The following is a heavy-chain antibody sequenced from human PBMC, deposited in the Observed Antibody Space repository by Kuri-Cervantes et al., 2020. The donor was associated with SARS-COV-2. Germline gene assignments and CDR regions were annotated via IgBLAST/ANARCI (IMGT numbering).Heavy chain of an antibody. D-gene: IGHD3-9*01. J-gene: IGHJ3*02. CDR1: GFTFTNAW. CDR3: ATNYEVLTSDAFDI. Sequence: GESLKISCAASGFTFTNAWMNWVRQAPGKGLEWVGRIKPIPDGGTTDYTAPVKDRFIISRDDSKSTVFLQMNRLKTEDTALYYCATNYEVLTSDAFDIWGQGTMVTVSS. CDR2: IKPIPDGGTT. V-gene: IGHV3-15*01.